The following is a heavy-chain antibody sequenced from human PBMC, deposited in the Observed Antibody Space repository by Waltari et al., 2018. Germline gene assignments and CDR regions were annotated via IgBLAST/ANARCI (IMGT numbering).Heavy chain of an antibody. V-gene: IGHV3-30-3*01. Sequence: QVQLVESGGGVVQPGRSLGLSCAASGFTFSSYAMHWVRQAPGKGLEWVAVISYDGSNKYYADSVKGRFTISRDNSKNTLYLQMNSLRAEDTAVYYCARGSDGGDFDYWGQGTLVTVSS. J-gene: IGHJ4*02. CDR2: ISYDGSNK. CDR1: GFTFSSYA. CDR3: ARGSDGGDFDY. D-gene: IGHD2-21*01.